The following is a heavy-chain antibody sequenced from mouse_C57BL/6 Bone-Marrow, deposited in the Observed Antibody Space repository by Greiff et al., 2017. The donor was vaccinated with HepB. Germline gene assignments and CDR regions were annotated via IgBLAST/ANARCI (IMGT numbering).Heavy chain of an antibody. Sequence: EVNLVESGGGLVQPGGSMKLSCVASGFTFSNYWMNWVRQSPEKGLEWVAQIRLKSDNYATHYAESVKGRFTISRDDSKSSVYLQMNNLRAEDTGIYYCTAGTTVVAHYYAMDYWGQGTSVTVSS. D-gene: IGHD1-1*01. CDR1: GFTFSNYW. CDR2: IRLKSDNYAT. V-gene: IGHV6-3*01. J-gene: IGHJ4*01. CDR3: TAGTTVVAHYYAMDY.